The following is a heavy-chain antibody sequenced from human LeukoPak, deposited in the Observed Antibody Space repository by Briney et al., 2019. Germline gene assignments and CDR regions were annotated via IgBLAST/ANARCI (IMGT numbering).Heavy chain of an antibody. Sequence: ASVKVSCKASGYTFTSYDINWVRQATGQGLEWMGWMNPNSGNTGYAQKFQGRVTITRNTSISTAHMELSSLRSEDTAVYYCARGDTYGNWFDPWGQGTLVTVSS. V-gene: IGHV1-8*03. CDR3: ARGDTYGNWFDP. CDR2: MNPNSGNT. CDR1: GYTFTSYD. J-gene: IGHJ5*02. D-gene: IGHD4-17*01.